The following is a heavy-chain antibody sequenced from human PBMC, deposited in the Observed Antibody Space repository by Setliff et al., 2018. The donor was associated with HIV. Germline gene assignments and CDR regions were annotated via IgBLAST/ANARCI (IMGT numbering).Heavy chain of an antibody. CDR1: GFTFDNVD. J-gene: IGHJ4*02. V-gene: IGHV3-48*01. D-gene: IGHD2-15*01. CDR3: ARDPPRKLEVVGPFDY. Sequence: GGSLRLSCAASGFTFDNVDMNWVRQAPGKGPEWVSSISSSSSTIYYADSVKGRFTISRDNAKNSLYLQMNSLRAEDTAVYYCARDPPRKLEVVGPFDYWGQGTLVTVSS. CDR2: ISSSSSTI.